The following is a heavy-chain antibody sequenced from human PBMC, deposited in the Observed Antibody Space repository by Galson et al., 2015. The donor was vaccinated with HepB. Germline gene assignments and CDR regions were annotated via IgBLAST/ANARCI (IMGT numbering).Heavy chain of an antibody. CDR1: GYTLTELS. J-gene: IGHJ3*02. D-gene: IGHD4-17*01. CDR2: FDPEDGET. CDR3: ATTVTPIDAFDI. V-gene: IGHV1-24*01. Sequence: SVKVSCKVSGYTLTELSMHWVRQAPGKGLEWMGGFDPEDGETIYAQKFQGRVTMTEDTSTDTAYTELSSLRSEDTAVYYCATTVTPIDAFDIWGQGTMVTVSS.